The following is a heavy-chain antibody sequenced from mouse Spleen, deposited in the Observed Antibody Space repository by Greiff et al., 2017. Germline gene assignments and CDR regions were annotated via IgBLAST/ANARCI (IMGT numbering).Heavy chain of an antibody. V-gene: IGHV1-82*01. CDR3: ARDWYDGSYDY. CDR1: GYAFSSSW. CDR2: IYPGDGDT. J-gene: IGHJ2*01. D-gene: IGHD1-1*02. Sequence: VHLVESGPELVKPGASVKISCKASGYAFSSSWMNWVKQRPGKGLEWIGRIYPGDGDTNYNGKFKGKATLTADKSSSTAYMQLSSLTSEDSAVYFCARDWYDGSYDYWGQGTTLTVSS.